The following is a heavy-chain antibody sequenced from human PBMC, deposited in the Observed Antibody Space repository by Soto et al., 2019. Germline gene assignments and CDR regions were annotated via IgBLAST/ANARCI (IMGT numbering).Heavy chain of an antibody. V-gene: IGHV1-18*01. CDR2: ISAYNGNT. J-gene: IGHJ3*02. D-gene: IGHD2-15*01. CDR3: SRDLAATVDAFES. CDR1: GYTFSSYG. Sequence: ASGKVSRKGSGYTFSSYGISWVRQAPGQGLEWMGWISAYNGNTNYAQKLQGRVTMTTDTSTSTAYMELRSLRSDDTAVYYWSRDLAATVDAFESWGQGTMVTVAS.